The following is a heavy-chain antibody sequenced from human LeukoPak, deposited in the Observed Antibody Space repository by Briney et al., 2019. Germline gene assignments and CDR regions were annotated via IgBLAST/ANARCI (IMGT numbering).Heavy chain of an antibody. Sequence: RTSETLSLTCTVSGGSISSYYWSWIRQPPGKGLEWIGYTYYSGSTSYSPSLKSRVTISADTSQNQFSLKLSSVTAADTAVYYCASRKLGNDYWGQGTLVTVSS. CDR3: ASRKLGNDY. D-gene: IGHD7-27*01. J-gene: IGHJ4*02. CDR2: TYYSGST. V-gene: IGHV4-59*01. CDR1: GGSISSYY.